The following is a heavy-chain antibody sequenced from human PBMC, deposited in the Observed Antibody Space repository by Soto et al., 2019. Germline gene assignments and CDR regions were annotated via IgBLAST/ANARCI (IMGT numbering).Heavy chain of an antibody. D-gene: IGHD3-22*01. CDR1: GFTFSSYG. CDR2: IWYDGSNK. CDR3: ARDVDYYDRTGYSPFAF. Sequence: GGSLRLSCETSGFTFSSYGIHWVRQPPGKGLEWLAGIWYDGSNKDYADSVKGRFIISRDNAKKTVYLQMNSLRVEDTAVYFCARDVDYYDRTGYSPFAFWGQGTQVTVSS. V-gene: IGHV3-33*01. J-gene: IGHJ4*02.